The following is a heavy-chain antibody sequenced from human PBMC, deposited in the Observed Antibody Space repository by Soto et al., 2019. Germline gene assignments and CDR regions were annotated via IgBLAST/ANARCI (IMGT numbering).Heavy chain of an antibody. D-gene: IGHD5-18*01. CDR3: ARDRGGYSYGTYYYYYGMDV. CDR1: GGTFSSYA. CDR2: IIPIFGTA. Sequence: QVPLVQSGAEVKKPGSSVKVSCKASGGTFSSYAISWVRQAPGQGLEWMGGIIPIFGTANYAQKFQGRVTITADESTSTAYMELSSLRSEDTAVYYCARDRGGYSYGTYYYYYGMDVWGQGTTVTVSS. J-gene: IGHJ6*02. V-gene: IGHV1-69*01.